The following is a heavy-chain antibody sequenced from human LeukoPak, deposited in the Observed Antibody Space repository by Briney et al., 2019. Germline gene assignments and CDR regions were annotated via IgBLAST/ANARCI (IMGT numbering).Heavy chain of an antibody. CDR1: GFTFSSYA. J-gene: IGHJ3*02. V-gene: IGHV3-30-3*01. CDR3: ARVSDNWNSRMDAFDI. D-gene: IGHD1-7*01. CDR2: ISYDGSNK. Sequence: GGSLRLSCAASGFTFSSYAMHWVRQAPGKGLEWVAVISYDGSNKCYADSVKGRFTISRDNSKNTLCLQMNSLRAEDTAVYYCARVSDNWNSRMDAFDIWGQGTMVTVSS.